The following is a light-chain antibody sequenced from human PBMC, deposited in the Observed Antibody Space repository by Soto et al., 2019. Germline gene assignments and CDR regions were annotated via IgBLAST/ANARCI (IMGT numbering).Light chain of an antibody. J-gene: IGKJ1*01. CDR1: ESLVYSNGNTY. Sequence: DIVMTQTPLSLSVTLGQPAAISCRSSESLVYSNGNTYLSWYHQRPGQPPRLLIHRVSNRFSGGPERFSGSGAGTDFTLEISRVEAEDVGIYYCMQGTLWWTFGQGTKVEI. CDR2: RVS. CDR3: MQGTLWWT. V-gene: IGKV2-24*01.